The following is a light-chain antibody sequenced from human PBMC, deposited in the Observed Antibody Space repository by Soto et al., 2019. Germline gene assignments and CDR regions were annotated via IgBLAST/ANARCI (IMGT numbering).Light chain of an antibody. J-gene: IGLJ1*01. CDR2: EGS. Sequence: QSALTQPASVSGSPGQSIAISCTGTSRDVGSYNSVSWYQQHAGKAPKLMIYEGSKRPSGVSDRFSGSKSGITASLTISGLQAEDEADYYCCSYAGNPYVFGTGTKVTVL. CDR1: SRDVGSYNS. CDR3: CSYAGNPYV. V-gene: IGLV2-23*01.